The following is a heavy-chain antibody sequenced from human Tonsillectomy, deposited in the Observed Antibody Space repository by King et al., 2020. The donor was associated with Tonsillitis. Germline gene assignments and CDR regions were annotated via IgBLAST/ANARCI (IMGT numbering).Heavy chain of an antibody. Sequence: VQLVESGGGLVQPGGSLRLSCAASGFTFSSYWMNWVRQAPGKGLEWVANIKQDGSEKNYVDSMKGRFTLSRDNAKNSLYLQMNSLRAEDTAVYYCARGASYAWSNWCFDLWGRGTLVTVSS. D-gene: IGHD3-16*01. J-gene: IGHJ2*01. CDR2: IKQDGSEK. CDR1: GFTFSSYW. V-gene: IGHV3-7*01. CDR3: ARGASYAWSNWCFDL.